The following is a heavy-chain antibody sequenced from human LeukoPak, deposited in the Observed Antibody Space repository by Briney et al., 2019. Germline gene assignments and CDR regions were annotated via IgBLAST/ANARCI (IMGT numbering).Heavy chain of an antibody. CDR3: AKPQWDLDRYCSSTSCPGDAFDI. Sequence: PGRSLRLSCAASGFTFSSYAMSWVRQAPGKGLEWVSAISGSGGSTYYADSVKGRFTISRDNSKNTLYLQMNSLRAEDTAVYYCAKPQWDLDRYCSSTSCPGDAFDIWGQGTMVTVSS. J-gene: IGHJ3*02. CDR1: GFTFSSYA. V-gene: IGHV3-23*01. D-gene: IGHD2-2*01. CDR2: ISGSGGST.